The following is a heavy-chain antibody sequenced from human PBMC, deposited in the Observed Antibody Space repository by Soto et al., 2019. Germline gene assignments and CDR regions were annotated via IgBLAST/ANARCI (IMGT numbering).Heavy chain of an antibody. D-gene: IGHD3-9*01. CDR1: GFTFSSYA. J-gene: IGHJ4*02. CDR2: ISGSGGST. CDR3: AKSSKSSYSYYDILTGYYPPGY. Sequence: PGGSLRLSCAASGFTFSSYAMSWVRQAPGKGLEWVSAISGSGGSTYYADSVKGRFTISRDNSKNTLYLQMNSLRAEDTAVYYCAKSSKSSYSYYDILTGYYPPGYWGQGTLVTVS. V-gene: IGHV3-23*01.